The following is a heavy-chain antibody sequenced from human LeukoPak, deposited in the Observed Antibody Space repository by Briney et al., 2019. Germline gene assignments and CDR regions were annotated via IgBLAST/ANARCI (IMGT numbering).Heavy chain of an antibody. CDR1: GFTVSSYY. CDR3: ASKRGYGCGLDY. Sequence: SGGSLRLSYAASGFTVSSYYMSWVRQDPGKGLEWDSVTHSGGSTYYADSVKGRLTISRDNSKNTLYLQMNSLRADDTAVYYCASKRGYGCGLDYWGQGTLVTVSS. D-gene: IGHD5-18*01. V-gene: IGHV3-53*01. J-gene: IGHJ4*02. CDR2: THSGGST.